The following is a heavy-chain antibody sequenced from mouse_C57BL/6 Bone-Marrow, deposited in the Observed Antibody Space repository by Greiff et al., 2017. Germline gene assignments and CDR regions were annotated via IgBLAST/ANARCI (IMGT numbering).Heavy chain of an antibody. CDR2: IHPNSGST. CDR1: GYTFTSYW. J-gene: IGHJ2*01. V-gene: IGHV1-64*01. CDR3: GPYYCDY. Sequence: QVHVKQPGAELVKPGASVKLSCKASGYTFTSYWMHWVKQRPGQGLEWIGMIHPNSGSTNYNEKFKGKATLTVDKSSSTAYMQLSSLTSEDAAVYYCGPYYCDYWGQGTTLTVSS.